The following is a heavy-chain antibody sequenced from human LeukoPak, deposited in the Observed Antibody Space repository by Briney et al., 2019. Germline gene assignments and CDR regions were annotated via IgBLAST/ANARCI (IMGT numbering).Heavy chain of an antibody. D-gene: IGHD4-11*01. J-gene: IGHJ4*02. V-gene: IGHV1-8*01. Sequence: ASVKISCKASGYTFTSYDINWVRQATGQGLEWMGWMNPNSGNTGSAQKFQGRVTMTRNTSISTAYMELSSLRSEDTAVYYCARGRHDYLVDYWGQGTLVTVSS. CDR1: GYTFTSYD. CDR2: MNPNSGNT. CDR3: ARGRHDYLVDY.